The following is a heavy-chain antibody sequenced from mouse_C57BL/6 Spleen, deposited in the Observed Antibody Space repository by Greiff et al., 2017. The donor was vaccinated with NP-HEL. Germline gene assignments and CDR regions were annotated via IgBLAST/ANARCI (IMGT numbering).Heavy chain of an antibody. CDR1: GYTFTDYY. V-gene: IGHV1-26*01. CDR3: ARRVYGSSYPAWFAY. D-gene: IGHD1-1*01. CDR2: INPNNGGT. Sequence: VQLQQSGPELVKPGASVKISCKASGYTFTDYYMNWVKQSHGKSLEWIGDINPNNGGTSYNQKFKGKATLTVDKSSSTAYMELRSLTSEDSAVYYCARRVYGSSYPAWFAYWGQGTLVTVSA. J-gene: IGHJ3*01.